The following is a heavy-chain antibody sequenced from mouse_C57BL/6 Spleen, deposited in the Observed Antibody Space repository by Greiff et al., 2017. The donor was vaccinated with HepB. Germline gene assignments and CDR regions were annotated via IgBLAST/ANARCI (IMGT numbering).Heavy chain of an antibody. Sequence: QVQLQQPGAELVKPGASVKMSCKASGYTFTSYWITWVKQRPGQGLEWIGDIYPGSGSTNYNEKFKSKATLTVDTSSSTAYLQLNSLTSEDSAVYYCARSDDYYAMDYWGQGTSVTVSS. J-gene: IGHJ4*01. CDR2: IYPGSGST. V-gene: IGHV1-55*01. CDR3: ARSDDYYAMDY. CDR1: GYTFTSYW.